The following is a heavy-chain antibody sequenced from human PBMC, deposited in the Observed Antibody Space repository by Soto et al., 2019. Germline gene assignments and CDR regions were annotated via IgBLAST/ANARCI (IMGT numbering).Heavy chain of an antibody. CDR2: INAGNGNT. CDR1: GYTFTSYA. J-gene: IGHJ3*02. CDR3: ARYHWNDGAFDI. D-gene: IGHD1-1*01. V-gene: IGHV1-3*01. Sequence: VSVKVSCKASGYTFTSYAMHWVRQAPGQRLEWMGWINAGNGNTKYSQKFQGRVTITRDTSASTAYMELSSLRSEDTAVYYCARYHWNDGAFDIWGQGTMVTVSS.